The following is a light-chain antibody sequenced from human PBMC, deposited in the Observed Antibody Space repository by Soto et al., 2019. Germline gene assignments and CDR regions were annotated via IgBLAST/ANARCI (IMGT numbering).Light chain of an antibody. Sequence: QPVLTQPPSASGTPGQRVTISCSGSSSNLGSNSVNWYQQVSGTAPKLLISSDNQRPSGVPDRFSGSQSGTSASLAISGLQSEDEADYHCGAWEDSLNGWVFGGGTKLTVL. CDR2: SDN. V-gene: IGLV1-44*01. CDR3: GAWEDSLNGWV. J-gene: IGLJ3*02. CDR1: SSNLGSNS.